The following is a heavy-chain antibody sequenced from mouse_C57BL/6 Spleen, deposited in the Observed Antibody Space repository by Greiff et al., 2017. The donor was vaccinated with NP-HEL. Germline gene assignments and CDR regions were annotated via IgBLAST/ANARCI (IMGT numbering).Heavy chain of an antibody. J-gene: IGHJ4*01. V-gene: IGHV5-4*01. CDR1: GFTFSSYA. Sequence: EVKLVESGGGLVKPGGSLKLSCAASGFTFSSYAMSWVRQTPEKRLEWVATISDGGSYTYYPDNVKGRFTISRDNAKNNLYLQMSHLKSEDTAMYYCAREGNSNSYAMDYWGQGTSVTVSS. CDR3: AREGNSNSYAMDY. CDR2: ISDGGSYT. D-gene: IGHD2-5*01.